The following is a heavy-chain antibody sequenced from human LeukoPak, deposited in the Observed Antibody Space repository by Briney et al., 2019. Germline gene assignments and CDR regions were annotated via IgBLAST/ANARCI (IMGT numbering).Heavy chain of an antibody. J-gene: IGHJ4*02. CDR2: INHSGST. CDR3: AGGMALAAVFEN. CDR1: GGSFSGYY. Sequence: PSETLSLTCVVSGGSFSGYYWNWIRQPPGKGLEWIGEINHSGSTNYNPSLKSRVTISVDTSKNQLSLGVSSVTAADTAVYYCAGGMALAAVFENWGQGTLVTVSS. V-gene: IGHV4-34*01. D-gene: IGHD2-15*01.